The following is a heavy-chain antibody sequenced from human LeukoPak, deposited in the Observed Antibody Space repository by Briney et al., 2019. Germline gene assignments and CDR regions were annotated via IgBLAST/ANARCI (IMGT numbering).Heavy chain of an antibody. CDR2: INPNSGGT. J-gene: IGHJ5*02. D-gene: IGHD6-19*01. CDR3: ARPGATTGYRRGLYFS. V-gene: IGHV1-2*02. CDR1: GYTFTGDY. Sequence: ASVKVSCKSSGYTFTGDYMHWVRQPHGQGLERMGGINPNSGGTNNAQKFQDRLTMTRDTSFNTPYMELSRLITDATAGFYCARPGATTGYRRGLYFSWGQGDLVTVSS.